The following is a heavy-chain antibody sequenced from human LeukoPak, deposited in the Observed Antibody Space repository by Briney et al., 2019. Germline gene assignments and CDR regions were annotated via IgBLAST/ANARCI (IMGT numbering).Heavy chain of an antibody. CDR2: ISPYNGNT. CDR3: ARDRGIAVAGMFPTMDV. J-gene: IGHJ6*03. D-gene: IGHD6-19*01. Sequence: ASVKVSCKASGYTFTSYGISWVRQAPGQGLEWMGWISPYNGNTHYAQKLQGRVTMTTDTSTSTAYMELRSLRSDDTAVYYCARDRGIAVAGMFPTMDVWGKGTTVTVSS. V-gene: IGHV1-18*01. CDR1: GYTFTSYG.